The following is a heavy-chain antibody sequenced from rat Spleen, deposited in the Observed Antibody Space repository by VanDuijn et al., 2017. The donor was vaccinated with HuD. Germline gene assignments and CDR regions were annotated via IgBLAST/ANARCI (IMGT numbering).Heavy chain of an antibody. CDR1: GFTFDDHF. CDR2: ISYDGSST. D-gene: IGHD1-4*01. CDR3: SPLPGRNLAY. Sequence: EVQLVESGGGLVQPGRSLKLSCAASGFTFDDHFMAWVRQAPTKVLEWVATISYDGSSTYYRDSVKGRFTISRDNAKSTLYLQMNSLRSEDTATYYCSPLPGRNLAYWGQGVVVTVSS. V-gene: IGHV5S10*01. J-gene: IGHJ2*01.